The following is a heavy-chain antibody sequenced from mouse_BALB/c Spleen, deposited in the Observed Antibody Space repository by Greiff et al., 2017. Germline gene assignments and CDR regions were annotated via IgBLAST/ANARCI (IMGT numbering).Heavy chain of an antibody. CDR3: ARGGYDVAWFAY. CDR2: ISDGGSYT. Sequence: EVQRVESGGGLVKPGGSLKLSCAASGFTFSDYYMYWVRQTPEKRLEWVATISDGGSYTYYPDSVKGRFTISRDNAKNNLYLQMSSLKSEDTAMYYCARGGYDVAWFAYWGQGTLVTVSA. J-gene: IGHJ3*01. D-gene: IGHD2-14*01. CDR1: GFTFSDYY. V-gene: IGHV5-4*02.